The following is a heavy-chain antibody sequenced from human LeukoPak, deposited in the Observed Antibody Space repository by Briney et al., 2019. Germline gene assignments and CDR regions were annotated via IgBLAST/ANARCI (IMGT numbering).Heavy chain of an antibody. D-gene: IGHD2-8*01. CDR3: AKIMSAY. J-gene: IGHJ4*02. V-gene: IGHV3-23*01. Sequence: GGSLRLACAASGFTFSNNAMSWVRQAPGKGLEWVSTINDSGDDTYYAGPVKGRVTISRDNSKNTLYLQMNNLRVEDTAIYYCAKIMSAYWGQGTLVTVSS. CDR1: GFTFSNNA. CDR2: INDSGDDT.